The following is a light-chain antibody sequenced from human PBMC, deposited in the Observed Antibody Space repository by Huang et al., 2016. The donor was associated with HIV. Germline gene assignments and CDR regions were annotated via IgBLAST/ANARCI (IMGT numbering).Light chain of an antibody. Sequence: EIVLTQSPGTLSLSPGERVTLSCRASQTITNNYLAWHQQKPGQAPRLLIHGASTRVTGIPDNFSGSGSGTDFNFTISGLGPEDFAVYYCQQYSSTPYTFGQGTKLEI. CDR1: QTITNNY. CDR3: QQYSSTPYT. J-gene: IGKJ2*01. CDR2: GAS. V-gene: IGKV3-20*01.